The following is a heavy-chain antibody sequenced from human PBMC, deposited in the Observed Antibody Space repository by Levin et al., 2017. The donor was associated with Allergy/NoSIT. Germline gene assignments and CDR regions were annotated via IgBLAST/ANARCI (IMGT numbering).Heavy chain of an antibody. CDR3: ARSCLPVPAADYYFDY. Sequence: LAASVKVSCKASGYTFTGYYMHWVRQAPGQGLEWMGWINPNSGGTNYAQKFQGRVTMTRDTSISTAYMELSRLRSDDTAVYYCARSCLPVPAADYYFDYWGQGTLVTVSS. J-gene: IGHJ4*02. CDR1: GYTFTGYY. D-gene: IGHD2-2*01. V-gene: IGHV1-2*03. CDR2: INPNSGGT.